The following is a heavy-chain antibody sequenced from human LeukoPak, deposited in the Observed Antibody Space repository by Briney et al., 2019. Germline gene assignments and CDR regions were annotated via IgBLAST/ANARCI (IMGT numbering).Heavy chain of an antibody. CDR2: INHSGST. D-gene: IGHD3-22*01. J-gene: IGHJ4*02. V-gene: IGHV4-39*07. CDR1: GGSISSSSYH. CDR3: ARIRGDDSSGYYYSGDDY. Sequence: SETLSLTCTVSGGSISSSSYHWGWIRQPPGKGREWIGEINHSGSTNYNPSLKSRVTISVDTSKNQFSLKLSSVTAADTAVYYCARIRGDDSSGYYYSGDDYWGQGTLVTVSS.